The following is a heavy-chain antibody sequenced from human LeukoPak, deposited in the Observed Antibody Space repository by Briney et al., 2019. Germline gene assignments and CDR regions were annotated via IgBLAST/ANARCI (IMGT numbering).Heavy chain of an antibody. CDR1: GFTFSSYA. V-gene: IGHV3-30-3*01. Sequence: GRSLRLSCAASGFTFSSYAMHWVRQAPGKGLEWVAVISYDGSNKYYADSVKGRFTISRDNSKNMLYLQMNSLRAEDTAVYYCARDDPAKDAFDIWGQGTMVTVSS. CDR3: ARDDPAKDAFDI. CDR2: ISYDGSNK. J-gene: IGHJ3*02.